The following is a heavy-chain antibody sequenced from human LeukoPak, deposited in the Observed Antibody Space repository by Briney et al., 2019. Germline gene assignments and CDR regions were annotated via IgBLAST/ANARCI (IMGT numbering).Heavy chain of an antibody. CDR1: GGSISSGGYS. J-gene: IGHJ4*02. CDR3: ARGYCSGGSCWFDY. D-gene: IGHD2-15*01. V-gene: IGHV4-30-2*01. Sequence: SETPSLTCAVSGGSISSGGYSWSWIRQPPGKGLEWIGYIYHSGSTYYNPSLKSRVTISVDRSKNQFSLKLSSVTAADTAVYYCARGYCSGGSCWFDYWGQGTLVTVSS. CDR2: IYHSGST.